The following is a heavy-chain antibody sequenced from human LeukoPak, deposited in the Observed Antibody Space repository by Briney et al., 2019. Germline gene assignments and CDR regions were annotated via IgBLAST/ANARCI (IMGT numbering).Heavy chain of an antibody. CDR2: ISGSGGST. Sequence: PGGSLRLSCAASGFTFSSYGMSWVRQAPGKGLEWVSAISGSGGSTYYADSVKGRFTISRDNSWNTLYVQMNSLRAEDTAVYYCARDGALYSMPTQGGWFDPWGQGTLVTVSS. J-gene: IGHJ5*02. D-gene: IGHD2/OR15-2a*01. CDR1: GFTFSSYG. V-gene: IGHV3-23*01. CDR3: ARDGALYSMPTQGGWFDP.